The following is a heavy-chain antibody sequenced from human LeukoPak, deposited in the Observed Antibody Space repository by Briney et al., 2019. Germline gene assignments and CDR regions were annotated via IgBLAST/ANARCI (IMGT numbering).Heavy chain of an antibody. J-gene: IGHJ4*02. CDR1: GFTFSSYS. CDR2: IRSSSNII. Sequence: PGGSLRLSCAASGFTFSSYSMNWVRQAPGKGLEWVSYIRSSSNIIYYADSVKGRFTISRDNSKKILYLQMNSLRAEDTAVYYCGKEVERHFDLKYWGQGTLVTVSS. V-gene: IGHV3-48*01. CDR3: GKEVERHFDLKY.